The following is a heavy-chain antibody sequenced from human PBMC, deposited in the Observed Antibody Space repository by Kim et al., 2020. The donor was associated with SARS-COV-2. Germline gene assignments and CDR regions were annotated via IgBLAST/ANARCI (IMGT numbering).Heavy chain of an antibody. D-gene: IGHD6-19*01. CDR3: ARYGGAIAVAGTLAPDY. CDR2: IDPSDSYT. CDR1: GYSFTSYW. J-gene: IGHJ4*02. Sequence: GESLQISCKGSGYSFTSYWISWVRQMPGKGLEWMGRIDPSDSYTNYSPSFQGHVTISADKSISTAYLQWSSLKASDTAMYYCARYGGAIAVAGTLAPDYWGQGTLVTVSS. V-gene: IGHV5-10-1*01.